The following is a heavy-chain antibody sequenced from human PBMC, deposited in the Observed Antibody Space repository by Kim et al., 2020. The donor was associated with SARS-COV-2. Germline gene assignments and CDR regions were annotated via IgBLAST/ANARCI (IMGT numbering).Heavy chain of an antibody. CDR2: IYTSGST. CDR3: AAGDSSSWWIRNFDY. J-gene: IGHJ4*02. D-gene: IGHD6-13*01. Sequence: SETLSLTCTVSGGSISSYYWSWIRQPAGKGLEWIGRIYTSGSTNYNPSLKSRVTMSVDTSKNQFSLKLSSVTAADTAVYYCAAGDSSSWWIRNFDYWGQGTLVTVSS. CDR1: GGSISSYY. V-gene: IGHV4-4*07.